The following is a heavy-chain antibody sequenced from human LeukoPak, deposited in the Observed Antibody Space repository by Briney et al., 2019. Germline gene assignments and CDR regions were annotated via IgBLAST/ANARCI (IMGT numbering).Heavy chain of an antibody. Sequence: GQGLXXMXXXNPNSGNTGYAQKFQGRVTMTRNTSISTAYMELSSLRSEDTAVYYCARTYCGGGSCYYYFDYWGQGTLVTVSS. CDR2: XNPNSGNT. D-gene: IGHD2-15*01. V-gene: IGHV1-8*01. CDR3: ARTYCGGGSCYYYFDY. J-gene: IGHJ4*02.